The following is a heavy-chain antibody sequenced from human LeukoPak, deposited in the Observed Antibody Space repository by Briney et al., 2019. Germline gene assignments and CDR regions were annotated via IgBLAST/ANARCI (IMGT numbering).Heavy chain of an antibody. CDR3: ARDAVPADFDY. D-gene: IGHD2-2*01. J-gene: IGHJ4*02. CDR1: IFTFSSYS. V-gene: IGHV3-48*01. CDR2: ISSSSSTI. Sequence: PGGSLRLSCAASIFTFSSYSMNWVRQAPGKGLEWVSYISSSSSTIYYADSVKGRLTISRDNAKNSLYLQMNSLRAEDTAVYYCARDAVPADFDYWGQGTLVTVSS.